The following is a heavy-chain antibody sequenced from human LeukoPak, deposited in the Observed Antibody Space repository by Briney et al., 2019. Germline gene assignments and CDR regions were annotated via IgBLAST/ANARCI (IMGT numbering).Heavy chain of an antibody. CDR2: FIPVSGTA. Sequence: SVTVSCKASGGTXSNYAISWVRQAPGQRLEWMGGFIPVSGTAHYAQNFQGRVTITADESTSTVYMELSSLRSEDTAVYYCARDSADYGDYDYWGQGTLVTVSS. V-gene: IGHV1-69*01. J-gene: IGHJ4*02. D-gene: IGHD4-17*01. CDR1: GGTXSNYA. CDR3: ARDSADYGDYDY.